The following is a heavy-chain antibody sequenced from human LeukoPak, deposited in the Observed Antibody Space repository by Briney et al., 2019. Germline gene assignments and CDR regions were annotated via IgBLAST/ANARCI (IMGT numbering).Heavy chain of an antibody. CDR2: ISDDGAYI. J-gene: IGHJ5*02. V-gene: IGHV3-21*01. CDR1: GFTFSSYA. CDR3: ARDPHNVAANWFDP. D-gene: IGHD6-13*01. Sequence: GSLRLSCAASGFTFSSYAMHWVRQTPGKGLEWVSSISDDGAYIYYADSVKGRFTISRDNANSSLYLQMDSLSPEDTAVYYCARDPHNVAANWFDPWGQGALVTVSS.